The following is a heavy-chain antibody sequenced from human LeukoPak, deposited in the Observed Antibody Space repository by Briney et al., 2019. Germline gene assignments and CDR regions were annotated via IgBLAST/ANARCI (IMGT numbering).Heavy chain of an antibody. J-gene: IGHJ4*02. CDR2: IKSKTDGGAA. V-gene: IGHV3-15*07. CDR1: GFTFSSYS. D-gene: IGHD6-19*01. CDR3: TRDRRDTSGWYGGFDY. Sequence: GGSLRLSCAASGFTFSSYSMNWIRQAPGKGLEWVGRIKSKTDGGAADYSAPVKGRFIISREDSKNTLFLQMDSLKTEDTAMYYCTRDRRDTSGWYGGFDYWGQGTLVTVSS.